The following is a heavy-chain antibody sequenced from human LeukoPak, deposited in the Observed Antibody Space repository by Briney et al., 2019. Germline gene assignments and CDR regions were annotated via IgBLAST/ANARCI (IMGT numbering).Heavy chain of an antibody. J-gene: IGHJ4*02. CDR1: GFSFRSYS. D-gene: IGHD6-19*01. V-gene: IGHV3-21*01. CDR2: ISSSSSYI. CDR3: ASRQQWLWPDY. Sequence: GGSLRLSCAASGFSFRSYSMNWVRQAPGKGLEWVSSISSSSSYIYYADSVKGRFTVSRDNAKNSLDLQMNSLRAEDTAVYYCASRQQWLWPDYWGQGTLVTVSS.